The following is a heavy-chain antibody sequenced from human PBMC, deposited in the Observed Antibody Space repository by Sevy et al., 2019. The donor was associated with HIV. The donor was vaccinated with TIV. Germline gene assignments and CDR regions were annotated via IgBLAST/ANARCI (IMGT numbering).Heavy chain of an antibody. CDR2: FDPEDGET. J-gene: IGHJ5*02. V-gene: IGHV1-24*01. D-gene: IGHD2-2*01. CDR1: GYTLTELS. CDR3: ATDPYCISTSCYRFP. Sequence: ASLKVSCKVSGYTLTELSMHWVRQAPGKGLEWMGGFDPEDGETIYAQKFQGRVTMTEDTSTDTAYMELSSLRSEDTAVYYCATDPYCISTSCYRFPWGQGTLVTVSS.